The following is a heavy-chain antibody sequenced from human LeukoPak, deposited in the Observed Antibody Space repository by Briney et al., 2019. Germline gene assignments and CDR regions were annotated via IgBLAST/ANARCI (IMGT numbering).Heavy chain of an antibody. J-gene: IGHJ4*02. V-gene: IGHV4-31*03. CDR2: IYYSGST. CDR3: ARVRASGYSYGYFDY. D-gene: IGHD5-18*01. Sequence: PSETLSLTCTVSGGSISSGGYYWSWIRQHPGKGLEWIGYIYYSGSTYYNPSLKSRVTISVDTSKNQFSLKLSSVTAADTAVYYCARVRASGYSYGYFDYWGQGTLVTVSS. CDR1: GGSISSGGYY.